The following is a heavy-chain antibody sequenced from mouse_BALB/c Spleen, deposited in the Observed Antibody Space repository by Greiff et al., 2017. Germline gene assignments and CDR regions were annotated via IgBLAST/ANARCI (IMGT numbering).Heavy chain of an antibody. D-gene: IGHD2-1*01. V-gene: IGHV1S41*01. CDR3: ARDGNWWFDV. Sequence: DLVKPGASVKLSCKASGYTFTSYWINWIKQRPGQGLEWIGRIAPGSGSTYYNEMFKGKATLTVDTSSSTAYIQLSSLSSEDSAVYCCARDGNWWFDVWGAGTTVTVSS. CDR2: IAPGSGST. CDR1: GYTFTSYW. J-gene: IGHJ1*01.